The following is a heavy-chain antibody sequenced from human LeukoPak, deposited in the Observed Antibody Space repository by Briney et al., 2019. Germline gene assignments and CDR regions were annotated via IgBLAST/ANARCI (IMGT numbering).Heavy chain of an antibody. CDR2: INSSGGST. V-gene: IGHV1-46*01. D-gene: IGHD3-22*01. J-gene: IGHJ4*02. Sequence: ASVKVSCKASGYTFTSYYMHWVRQAPGQGLEWMGIINSSGGSTSYAQKFRGRVTMTRDTSTSTVYMELSSLRSEDTAVYYCARGPSYYYDSSGYDSPFDYWGQGTLVTVSS. CDR3: ARGPSYYYDSSGYDSPFDY. CDR1: GYTFTSYY.